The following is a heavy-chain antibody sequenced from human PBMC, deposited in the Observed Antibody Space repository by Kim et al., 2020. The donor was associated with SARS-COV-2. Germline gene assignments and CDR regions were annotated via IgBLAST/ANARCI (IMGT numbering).Heavy chain of an antibody. D-gene: IGHD3-22*01. CDR1: GFTFSSYG. CDR3: ARTYSSGYQTYYYGMDV. J-gene: IGHJ6*02. Sequence: GGSLRLSCAASGFTFSSYGMHWVRQAPGKGLEWVAVISYDGSNKYYADSVKGRFTISRDNSKNTLYLQMNSLRAEDTAVYYCARTYSSGYQTYYYGMDVWGQGTTVTVSS. V-gene: IGHV3-30*03. CDR2: ISYDGSNK.